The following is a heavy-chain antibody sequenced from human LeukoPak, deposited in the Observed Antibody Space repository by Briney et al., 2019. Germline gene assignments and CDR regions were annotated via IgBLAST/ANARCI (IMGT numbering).Heavy chain of an antibody. Sequence: GGTLRLSCAASGFTFSSYGMHWVRQAPGKGLEWVSSISGISSYIYYADSVKGRFTISRDNAKNSLYLQMNSLRAEDTAVYYCARGYGSGSYYGDYWGQGTLVTVSS. V-gene: IGHV3-21*01. J-gene: IGHJ4*02. CDR1: GFTFSSYG. D-gene: IGHD3-10*01. CDR2: ISGISSYI. CDR3: ARGYGSGSYYGDY.